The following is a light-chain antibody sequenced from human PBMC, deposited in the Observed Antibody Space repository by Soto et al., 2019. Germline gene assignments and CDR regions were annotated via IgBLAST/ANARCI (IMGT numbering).Light chain of an antibody. CDR1: QSVSNNY. J-gene: IGKJ1*01. V-gene: IGKV3-20*01. CDR2: SAS. CDR3: QQYGSSVWT. Sequence: EIVLTQSPGTLSLSPGERATLSCRASQSVSNNYLAWYQQKPGQAPRLLIYSASYRATGIPDRFSGSGSGTDFTLTITRLEPEDFAVYYCQQYGSSVWTFGQGTKVDIK.